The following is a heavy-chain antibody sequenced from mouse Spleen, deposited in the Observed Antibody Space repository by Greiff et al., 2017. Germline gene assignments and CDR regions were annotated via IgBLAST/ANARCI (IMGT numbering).Heavy chain of an antibody. Sequence: QVQLKESGPGLVAPSQSLSITCNVSGFSLTGYGVNWVRQPPGKGLEWLGMIWGDGSTYYNSALKSRLSISKDNSTSQVFLKMNSLQTDDTARYYCARGPLITTVARYWYFDVWGAGTTVTVSS. D-gene: IGHD1-1*01. CDR2: IWGDGST. CDR3: ARGPLITTVARYWYFDV. CDR1: GFSLTGYG. V-gene: IGHV2-6-7*01. J-gene: IGHJ1*01.